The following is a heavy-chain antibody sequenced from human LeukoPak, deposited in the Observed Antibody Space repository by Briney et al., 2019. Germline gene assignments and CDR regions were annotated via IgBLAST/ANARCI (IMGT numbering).Heavy chain of an antibody. CDR3: AKEESSGSYYSPTFLFDY. J-gene: IGHJ4*02. D-gene: IGHD1-26*01. CDR1: GFTFSSHG. CDR2: ISYDGSNK. V-gene: IGHV3-30*18. Sequence: TGGSLKLSCAASGFTFSSHGMHWVRQAPGKGLEWVAVISYDGSNKYYADSVKGRFTISRDNSKNTLYLQMNSLRAEDTAVYYCAKEESSGSYYSPTFLFDYWGQGTLVTVSS.